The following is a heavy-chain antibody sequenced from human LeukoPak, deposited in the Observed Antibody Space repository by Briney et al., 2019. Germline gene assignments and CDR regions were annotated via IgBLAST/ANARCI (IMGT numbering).Heavy chain of an antibody. J-gene: IGHJ4*02. D-gene: IGHD6-6*01. CDR2: ISYDGSNK. Sequence: GRSLRLSCAASGFTFSSYAMHWVRQAPGKGLEWVAVISYDGSNKYYADSVKGRFTVSRDNSKNTLYLQMNSLRAEDTAVYYCARGRGIAARPAFDYWGQGTLVTVSS. CDR1: GFTFSSYA. V-gene: IGHV3-30-3*01. CDR3: ARGRGIAARPAFDY.